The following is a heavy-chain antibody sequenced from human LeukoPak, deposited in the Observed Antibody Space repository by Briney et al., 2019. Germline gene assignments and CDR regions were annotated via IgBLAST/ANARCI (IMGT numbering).Heavy chain of an antibody. CDR3: ARQWYCSSTSCYFLDY. Sequence: PSETLSLTCTVSGGSISSSSYYWGWIRQPPGKGLEWIGSIYYSGSTYYNPSLKSRVTISVDTSKNQFSLKLSSVTAADTAVYYCARQWYCSSTSCYFLDYWGQGTLVTVSS. J-gene: IGHJ4*02. CDR1: GGSISSSSYY. D-gene: IGHD2-2*01. V-gene: IGHV4-39*01. CDR2: IYYSGST.